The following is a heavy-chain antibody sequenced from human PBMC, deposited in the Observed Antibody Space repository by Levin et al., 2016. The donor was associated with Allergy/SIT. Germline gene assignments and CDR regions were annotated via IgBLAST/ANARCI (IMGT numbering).Heavy chain of an antibody. CDR3: ARSEREAYSFFYSGMDV. Sequence: SETLSLTCTVSGGSITNYYWGWIRQSPGKGLEWIGYVSDSGTIKYNPSLKSRVSISLDTSKNQFSLMVTSVTAADTAVYYCARSEREAYSFFYSGMDVWGQGTTVTVSS. CDR2: VSDSGTI. D-gene: IGHD5-24*01. J-gene: IGHJ6*02. V-gene: IGHV4-59*01. CDR1: GGSITNYY.